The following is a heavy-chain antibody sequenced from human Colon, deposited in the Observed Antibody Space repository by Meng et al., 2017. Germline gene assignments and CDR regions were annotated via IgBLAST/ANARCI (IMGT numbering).Heavy chain of an antibody. J-gene: IGHJ3*01. CDR3: ARILEGSTSLAFDV. V-gene: IGHV2-26*01. Sequence: SGPTLVKPTETLTLTCTVSRFSLSNARVGVSWVRQPPGKALEWLAHIFSSDKKSYNTSPNSRLTIFKDTSKSQVVLTMTNMDPVDTGTYYCARILEGSTSLAFDVWGQGTMVTVSS. D-gene: IGHD5-24*01. CDR1: RFSLSNARVG. CDR2: IFSSDKK.